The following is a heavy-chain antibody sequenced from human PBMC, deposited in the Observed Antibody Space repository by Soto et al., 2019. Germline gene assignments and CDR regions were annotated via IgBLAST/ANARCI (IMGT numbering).Heavy chain of an antibody. Sequence: EVQLLESGGGLVQPGGSLRLSCAASGFTFSSYAMSWVRQAPGKGLEWVSAISGSGGSTYYADSVKGRFTISRDNSKNTMYLQMNSLRAEDTAVYYCAKDLIAVVWYGLDYWGQGTLVTVSS. CDR3: AKDLIAVVWYGLDY. D-gene: IGHD6-19*01. CDR2: ISGSGGST. CDR1: GFTFSSYA. V-gene: IGHV3-23*01. J-gene: IGHJ4*02.